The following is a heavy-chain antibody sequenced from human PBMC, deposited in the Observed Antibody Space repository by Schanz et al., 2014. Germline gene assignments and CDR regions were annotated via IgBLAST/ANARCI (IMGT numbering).Heavy chain of an antibody. V-gene: IGHV1-18*01. D-gene: IGHD6-13*01. CDR2: ISAYNGNT. Sequence: QVQLVQSGAEVRKPGASVKVSCKASGYTFISYGISWVRQAPGQGLEWLGWISAYNGNTNYAQKVQGRVTMTTDTSTGTAYMELRSLRSDDTAVYYCASSGAGYSSSWDFDYWGQGTLVTVSS. J-gene: IGHJ4*02. CDR1: GYTFISYG. CDR3: ASSGAGYSSSWDFDY.